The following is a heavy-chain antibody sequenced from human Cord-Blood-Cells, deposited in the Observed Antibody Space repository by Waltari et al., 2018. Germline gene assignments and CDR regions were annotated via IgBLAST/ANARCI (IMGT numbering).Heavy chain of an antibody. D-gene: IGHD6-19*01. Sequence: EVQLVESGGGLVQHGGSLRLSCAASGFTFSSYWMNWVRHAPGKGMVWFSRINSDGSSTSYADSVKGRFTISRDNAKNTLYLQMNSLRAEDTAVYYCARDMSSGYYYGMDVWGQGTTVTVSS. V-gene: IGHV3-74*01. CDR1: GFTFSSYW. CDR3: ARDMSSGYYYGMDV. J-gene: IGHJ6*02. CDR2: INSDGSST.